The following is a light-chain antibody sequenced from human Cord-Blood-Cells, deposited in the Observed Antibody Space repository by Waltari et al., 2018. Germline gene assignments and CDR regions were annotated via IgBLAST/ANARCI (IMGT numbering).Light chain of an antibody. CDR3: QQSYSTPWT. CDR2: AAS. CDR1: QGISSY. V-gene: IGKV1-39*01. J-gene: IGKJ1*01. Sequence: DIQITPSPSSLSASVADRAPITCRASQGISSYLNWYQPTPGKAPKLLIYAASSLPSGVPSRFSGSGSGTDVTLTISSLQPEDFATYYCQQSYSTPWTFGQGTKVEIK.